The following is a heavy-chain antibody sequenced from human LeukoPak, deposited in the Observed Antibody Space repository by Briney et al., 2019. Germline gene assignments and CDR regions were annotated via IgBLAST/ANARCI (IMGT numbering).Heavy chain of an antibody. CDR3: ARAGAPYGSGNYYNSDV. CDR2: IHHSGGA. D-gene: IGHD3-10*01. V-gene: IGHV4-59*01. Sequence: ASETLSLTCTVSGASISSYYWSWIRQPPGKRLEWIGYIHHSGGANYNPSLKSRVTISVDTSKNQFSLKLSSVTAADTAVYYCARAGAPYGSGNYYNSDVWGQGTTVTVSS. J-gene: IGHJ6*02. CDR1: GASISSYY.